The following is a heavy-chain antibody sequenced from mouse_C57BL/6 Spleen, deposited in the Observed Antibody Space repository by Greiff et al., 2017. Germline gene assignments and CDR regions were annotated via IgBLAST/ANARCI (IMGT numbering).Heavy chain of an antibody. CDR1: GYAFSSSW. J-gene: IGHJ4*01. V-gene: IGHV1-82*01. Sequence: QVQLQQSGPELVKPGASVKISCKASGYAFSSSWMNWVKQRPGKGLEWIGRIYPGDGDTNYNGKFKGKATLTADKSSSTAYMQLSSLTSADSAVYFCAKNFFYAMDYWGQGTSVTVSS. CDR2: IYPGDGDT. CDR3: AKNFFYAMDY.